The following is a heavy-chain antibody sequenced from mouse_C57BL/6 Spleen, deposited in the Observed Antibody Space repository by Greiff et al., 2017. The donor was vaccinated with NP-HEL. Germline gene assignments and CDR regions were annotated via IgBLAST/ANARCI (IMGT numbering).Heavy chain of an antibody. V-gene: IGHV1-54*01. CDR2: INPGSGGT. D-gene: IGHD1-1*01. J-gene: IGHJ4*01. CDR1: GYAFTNYL. CDR3: AREGFITTVVATDAMDY. Sequence: QVQLQQSGAELVRPGTSVKVSCKASGYAFTNYLIEWVKQRPGQGLEWIGVINPGSGGTNYNEKFKGKATLTADKSSSTAYMQLSSLTSEDSAVYFCAREGFITTVVATDAMDYWGQGTSVTVSS.